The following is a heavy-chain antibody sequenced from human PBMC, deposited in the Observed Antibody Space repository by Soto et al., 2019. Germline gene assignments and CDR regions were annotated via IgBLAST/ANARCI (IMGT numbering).Heavy chain of an antibody. CDR2: IYLHDDK. J-gene: IGHJ4*02. CDR1: GFSLSTTGVG. CDR3: AHRGGATVGLYYFDC. Sequence: QITLKESGPTLAKPTQTLTLTCTFSGFSLSTTGVGVSWIRQPPGQALEWLALIYLHDDKRYSPSLKSRLNNTKDTAKNQVVLTMTEVDPVDTATDYCAHRGGATVGLYYFDCWGQGALVTVSA. D-gene: IGHD3-16*01. V-gene: IGHV2-5*01.